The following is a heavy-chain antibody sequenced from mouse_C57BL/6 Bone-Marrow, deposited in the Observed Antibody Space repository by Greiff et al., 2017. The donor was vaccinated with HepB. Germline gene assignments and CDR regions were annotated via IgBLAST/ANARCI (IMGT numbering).Heavy chain of an antibody. CDR2: IWSGGST. Sequence: VQLQQSGPGLVQPSQSLSITCTVSGFSLTSYGVHWVRQSPGKGLEWLGVIWSGGSTDYNAAFISRLSISKDNSKSQVFFKMSSLQADDTAIYYCARRGLLTWYFDVWGTGTTVTVSS. CDR1: GFSLTSYG. J-gene: IGHJ1*03. CDR3: ARRGLLTWYFDV. V-gene: IGHV2-2*01. D-gene: IGHD2-3*01.